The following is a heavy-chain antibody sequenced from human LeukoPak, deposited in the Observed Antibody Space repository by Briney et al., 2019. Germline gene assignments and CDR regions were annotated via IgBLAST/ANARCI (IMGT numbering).Heavy chain of an antibody. CDR1: GYTFTSYD. Sequence: GASVKVSCKASGYTFTSYDINWVRQAPGQGLEWMGRVRHGIPKYAQKFQGRVTISADTSTNTAYLEVSSLRPEDTAVYYCAREGRAETGIADIWGQGTLVTVSS. D-gene: IGHD6-13*01. V-gene: IGHV1-69*04. CDR2: VRHGIP. J-gene: IGHJ4*02. CDR3: AREGRAETGIADI.